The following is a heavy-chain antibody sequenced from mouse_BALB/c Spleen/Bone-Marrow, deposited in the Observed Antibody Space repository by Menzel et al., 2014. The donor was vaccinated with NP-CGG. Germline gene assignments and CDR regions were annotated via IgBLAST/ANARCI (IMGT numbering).Heavy chain of an antibody. CDR3: ARNGNYGAWFAY. V-gene: IGHV14-3*02. D-gene: IGHD2-1*01. CDR1: GFNIKDTY. CDR2: IDPANGNT. Sequence: DVKLQESGAELVKPGASVKLSCTASGFNIKDTYMHWVKQRPEQGLEWIGRIDPANGNTKYDPKFQGKATITADTSSNTAYLQLSGLTSEDTAVYYCARNGNYGAWFAYWGQGTLVTVSA. J-gene: IGHJ3*01.